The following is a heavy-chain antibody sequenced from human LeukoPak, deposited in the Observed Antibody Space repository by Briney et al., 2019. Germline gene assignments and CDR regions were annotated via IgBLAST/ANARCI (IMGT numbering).Heavy chain of an antibody. CDR2: ISWNSGSI. CDR1: GFTFDDYA. J-gene: IGHJ6*02. CDR3: AKDMAPGIAVAGPFNYGMDV. D-gene: IGHD6-19*01. Sequence: PGRSLRLSCAASGFTFDDYAMHWVRQAPGKGLEWVSGISWNSGSIGYADSVKGRFTISRDNAKNSLYPQMNSLRAEDTALYYCAKDMAPGIAVAGPFNYGMDVWGQGTTVTVSS. V-gene: IGHV3-9*01.